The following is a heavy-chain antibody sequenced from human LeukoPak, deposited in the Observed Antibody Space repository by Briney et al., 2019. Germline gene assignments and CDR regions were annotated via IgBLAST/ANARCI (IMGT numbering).Heavy chain of an antibody. J-gene: IGHJ4*02. CDR3: VKSPGSGWPV. D-gene: IGHD6-19*01. Sequence: GGSLRLPCAASGFTFSSFAMHWVRQAPGKGLEYLSAIYSDGSRTYYADSVKGRFTISRDNSKNTLYFEMSSLRVEDTAVYYCVKSPGSGWPVWGQGTLLTVSS. CDR2: IYSDGSRT. CDR1: GFTFSSFA. V-gene: IGHV3-64D*06.